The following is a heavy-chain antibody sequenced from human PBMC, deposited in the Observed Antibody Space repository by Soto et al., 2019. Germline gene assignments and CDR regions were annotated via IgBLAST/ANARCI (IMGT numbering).Heavy chain of an antibody. CDR1: GFNVSSTS. CDR2: IYSGAGT. Sequence: VQLVESGGGLVQPGGSLRLSCAASGFNVSSTSMSWVRQAPGKGLEWVSVIYSGAGTHYAGSVKGRFTISRDTSKNTLYLQMTSLRVEETAVYYCAREGSGSSTSFDYWRQGTLVTVSS. CDR3: AREGSGSSTSFDY. D-gene: IGHD2-2*01. J-gene: IGHJ4*02. V-gene: IGHV3-66*01.